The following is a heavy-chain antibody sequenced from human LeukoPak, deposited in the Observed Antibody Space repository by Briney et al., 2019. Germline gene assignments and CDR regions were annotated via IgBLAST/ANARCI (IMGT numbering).Heavy chain of an antibody. CDR3: ARHVGLGSSGWLRIRAFDI. CDR2: IYYSGST. V-gene: IGHV4-39*01. Sequence: PSETLSLTCTVSGGSISSSSYYWGWIRQPPGKGLEWIGSIYYSGSTYYNPSLKSRVTISVDTSKNQFSLKLSPVTAADTAVYYCARHVGLGSSGWLRIRAFDIWGQGTMVTVSS. D-gene: IGHD6-19*01. J-gene: IGHJ3*02. CDR1: GGSISSSSYY.